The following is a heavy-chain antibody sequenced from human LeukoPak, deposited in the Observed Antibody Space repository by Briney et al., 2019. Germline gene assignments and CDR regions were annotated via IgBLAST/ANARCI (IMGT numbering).Heavy chain of an antibody. D-gene: IGHD6-19*01. CDR1: GGSFSGYY. V-gene: IGHV4-34*01. CDR2: INHSGST. Sequence: SETLSLTCAVYGGSFSGYYWSWIRQPPGKGLEWIGEINHSGSTTYNPSLKSRVTISVDTSKNQFSLKLSSVTAADTAVYYCARDDPSSGYDYWGQGTLVTVSS. CDR3: ARDDPSSGYDY. J-gene: IGHJ4*02.